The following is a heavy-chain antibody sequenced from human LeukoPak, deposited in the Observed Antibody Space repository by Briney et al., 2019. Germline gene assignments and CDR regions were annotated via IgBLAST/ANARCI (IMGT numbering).Heavy chain of an antibody. J-gene: IGHJ3*02. Sequence: ASVKVSCKASGYTFTGYFMHWVRQAPGQGLEWMGWINPNSGGTNYAQKFQGRVTMTRDTSISTAYMELSRLTSDDTAVYYCARDILTDDAFDIWGQGTMVTVSS. CDR1: GYTFTGYF. V-gene: IGHV1-2*02. CDR3: ARDILTDDAFDI. D-gene: IGHD7-27*01. CDR2: INPNSGGT.